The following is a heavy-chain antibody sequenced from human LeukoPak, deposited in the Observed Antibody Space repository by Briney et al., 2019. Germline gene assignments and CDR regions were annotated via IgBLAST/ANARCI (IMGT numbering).Heavy chain of an antibody. Sequence: SETLSLTCTVSGGSVSSGSYYWGWFRQPPGKGLEWIGNMYYSGRTYYNPSLKSRVTISVDTSKNQFSLKLSSVTAADTAVYYCARDYIKTRWFDPWGQGTLVTVSS. CDR1: GGSVSSGSYY. D-gene: IGHD4-11*01. V-gene: IGHV4-39*02. J-gene: IGHJ5*02. CDR2: MYYSGRT. CDR3: ARDYIKTRWFDP.